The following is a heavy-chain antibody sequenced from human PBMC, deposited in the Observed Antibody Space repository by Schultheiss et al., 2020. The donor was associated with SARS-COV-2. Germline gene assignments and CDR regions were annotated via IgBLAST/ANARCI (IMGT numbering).Heavy chain of an antibody. CDR2: IYYSGST. J-gene: IGHJ3*02. V-gene: IGHV4-31*01. CDR3: ARLLGIWDAFDI. CDR1: GGSISSGGYY. Sequence: SETLSLTCTVSGGSISSGGYYWSWIRQHPGKGLEWIGYIYYSGSTYYNPSLKSLVTMSVDTSKNQFSLKLSSVTAADTAVYYCARLLGIWDAFDIWGQGTMVTVSS. D-gene: IGHD7-27*01.